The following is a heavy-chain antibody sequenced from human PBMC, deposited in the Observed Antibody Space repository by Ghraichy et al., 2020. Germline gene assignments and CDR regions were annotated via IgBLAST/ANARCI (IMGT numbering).Heavy chain of an antibody. Sequence: GGSLRLSCATSGFTFSSYAMNWVRQAPGKGLEWVSGISSSGDTTYYADSVKGRFTISRDSSKKTLSLQMKSLRADDSGVYYCAKRIAAVPYYYYGMDVWGQGTTVTVSS. CDR1: GFTFSSYA. V-gene: IGHV3-23*01. J-gene: IGHJ6*02. CDR3: AKRIAAVPYYYYGMDV. D-gene: IGHD6-13*01. CDR2: ISSSGDTT.